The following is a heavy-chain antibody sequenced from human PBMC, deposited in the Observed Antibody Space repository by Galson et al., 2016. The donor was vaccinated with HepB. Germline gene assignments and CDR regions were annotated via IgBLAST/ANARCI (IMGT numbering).Heavy chain of an antibody. J-gene: IGHJ4*02. CDR1: GFTATGSY. CDR3: ARGLVGSTTAFDS. Sequence: SLRLSCAASGFTATGSYMTWVRQAPGRGLEWVSAIYSAGATYHAESVKGRFTISRDSSKNTLFLQMDRLRPEDTAVYFCARGLVGSTTAFDSWGQGTLVAVSS. V-gene: IGHV3-53*05. CDR2: IYSAGAT. D-gene: IGHD1-26*01.